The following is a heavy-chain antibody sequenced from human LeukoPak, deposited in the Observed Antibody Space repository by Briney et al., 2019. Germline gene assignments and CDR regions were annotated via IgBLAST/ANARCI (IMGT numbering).Heavy chain of an antibody. CDR1: GGSISSSSYY. D-gene: IGHD4-23*01. J-gene: IGHJ3*02. Sequence: SETLSLTCTVSGGSISSSSYYWGWIRQPPGKGLEWIGRISSSGSTNYNPSLKSRVTISVDTSKNQFSLKLSSVTAADTAVYYCARAGGNLYDAFDIWGQGTMVTVSS. CDR3: ARAGGNLYDAFDI. V-gene: IGHV4-39*07. CDR2: ISSSGST.